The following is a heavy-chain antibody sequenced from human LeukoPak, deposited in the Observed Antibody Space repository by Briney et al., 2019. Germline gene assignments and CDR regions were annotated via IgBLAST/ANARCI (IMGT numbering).Heavy chain of an antibody. CDR2: ISWNSGSI. V-gene: IGHV3-9*01. D-gene: IGHD3-22*01. CDR3: AKGGPDYYDSSGYYSYIDY. Sequence: GRSLRLSCAASGFTFDDYAMHWVRQAPGKGLEWVSGISWNSGSIGYADSVKGRFTISRDNAKNSLYLQMNSLRAEDTALYYCAKGGPDYYDSSGYYSYIDYWGQGTLVTVSS. CDR1: GFTFDDYA. J-gene: IGHJ4*02.